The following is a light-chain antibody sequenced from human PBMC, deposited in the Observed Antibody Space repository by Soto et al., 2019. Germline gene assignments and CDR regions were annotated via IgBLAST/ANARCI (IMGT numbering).Light chain of an antibody. CDR3: SSYAGRDIWV. Sequence: QSALTQPPSASGSRGQSVTISCTGTSVDINYVSWFQQHPGKAPKLIICEVTKRPSGVPDRFSSSKSGNTASLTVSGLQDDDEADYYCSSYAGRDIWVFGGGTKLTVL. CDR1: SVDINY. J-gene: IGLJ3*02. CDR2: EVT. V-gene: IGLV2-8*01.